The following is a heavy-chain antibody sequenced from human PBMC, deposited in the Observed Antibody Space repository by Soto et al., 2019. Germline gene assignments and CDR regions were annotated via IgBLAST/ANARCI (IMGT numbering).Heavy chain of an antibody. CDR3: ARQGSGYSFNWFDP. V-gene: IGHV4-39*01. D-gene: IGHD3-3*01. CDR1: GGSISSSSYY. CDR2: IYYSGST. Sequence: SETLSLTCTVSGGSISSSSYYWCWIRQPPGKGLEWIGSIYYSGSTYYNPSLKSRVTISVDTSKNQFSLKLSSVTAADTAVYYCARQGSGYSFNWFDPWGQGTLVTVSS. J-gene: IGHJ5*02.